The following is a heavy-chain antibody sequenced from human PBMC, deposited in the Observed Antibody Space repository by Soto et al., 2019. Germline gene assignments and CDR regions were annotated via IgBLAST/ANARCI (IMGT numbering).Heavy chain of an antibody. V-gene: IGHV4-34*01. Sequence: SETLSLTCAVYGGSFSGYYWRWIRQPPGKGLEWTGEINHSGTTNYNPSLKSRVTISVDTSKNQFSLKLSSVTAADTAVYYCAREGIAAAGHHYYYMDVWGKGTTVTVSS. CDR1: GGSFSGYY. CDR3: AREGIAAAGHHYYYMDV. CDR2: INHSGTT. J-gene: IGHJ6*03. D-gene: IGHD6-13*01.